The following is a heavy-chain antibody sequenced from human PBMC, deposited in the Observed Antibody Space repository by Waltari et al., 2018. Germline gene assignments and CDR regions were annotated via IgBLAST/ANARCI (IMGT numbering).Heavy chain of an antibody. V-gene: IGHV4-34*01. CDR3: ARGDGFMVRGAAIPY. J-gene: IGHJ4*02. D-gene: IGHD3-10*01. CDR2: INHSGST. Sequence: QVQLQQWGAGLLKPSETLSLTCAVYGGSFSGYYWSWIRQPPGKGLEWIGEINHSGSTNYNPSLKSRVTISVDTSKNQFSLKLSSVTAADTVVYYCARGDGFMVRGAAIPYWGQGTLVTVSS. CDR1: GGSFSGYY.